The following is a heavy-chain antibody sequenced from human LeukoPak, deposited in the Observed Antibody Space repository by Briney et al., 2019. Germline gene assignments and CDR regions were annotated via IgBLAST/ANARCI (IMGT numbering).Heavy chain of an antibody. D-gene: IGHD3-16*01. CDR3: VRGILGFDP. Sequence: PSQTLSLTCTVSGGSISTGGYYWSWIRQHPEKGLEWIGYIYYSGSTNYNPSLESRVTISVDTSQNQFSLKLTSVTAADTAVYYCVRGILGFDPWGQGTLVTVSS. V-gene: IGHV4-31*03. CDR1: GGSISTGGYY. CDR2: IYYSGST. J-gene: IGHJ5*02.